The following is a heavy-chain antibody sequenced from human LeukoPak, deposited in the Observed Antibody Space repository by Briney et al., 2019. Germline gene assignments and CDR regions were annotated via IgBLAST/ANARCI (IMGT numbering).Heavy chain of an antibody. CDR1: GFTFSSYS. D-gene: IGHD6-19*01. CDR3: AKGGYSSGWRNYFDY. CDR2: ISATGGST. Sequence: PGGSLRLSCAASGFTFSSYSMNWVRQAPGKGLEWVSTISATGGSTYYADSVKGRFSISRDNSKDTLYLQMNSLRVEDTAVYYCAKGGYSSGWRNYFDYWGQGTLVTVSS. V-gene: IGHV3-23*01. J-gene: IGHJ4*02.